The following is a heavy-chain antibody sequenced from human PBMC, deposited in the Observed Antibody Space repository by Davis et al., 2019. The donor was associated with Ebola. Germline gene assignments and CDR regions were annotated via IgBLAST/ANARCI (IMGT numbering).Heavy chain of an antibody. D-gene: IGHD2-15*01. CDR2: ISSNGVTT. CDR1: GFTFSSYA. J-gene: IGHJ4*02. Sequence: GGSLRLSCSASGFTFSSYAMHWVRQAPGKGLESVSRISSNGVTTYYAESVKGRLTISRDNSKDTLYLQMRSLRTEDTAVYYCVKDRFTVVVVHGGFDFWGQGALVTVSS. V-gene: IGHV3-64D*06. CDR3: VKDRFTVVVVHGGFDF.